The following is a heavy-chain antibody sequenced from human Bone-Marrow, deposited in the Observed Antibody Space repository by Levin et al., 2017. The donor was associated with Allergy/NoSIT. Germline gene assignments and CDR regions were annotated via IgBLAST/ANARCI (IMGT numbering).Heavy chain of an antibody. CDR1: GGSISSYY. Sequence: SQTLSLTCTVSGGSISSYYWSWIRQPPGKGLEWIGHVYYSGSTNYNPSLKSRVTISADTSKNQFSLKLRSVTAADTAVYYCATTMAREVNFDYWGQGTLVTVSS. CDR2: VYYSGST. D-gene: IGHD3-10*01. J-gene: IGHJ4*02. V-gene: IGHV4-59*01. CDR3: ATTMAREVNFDY.